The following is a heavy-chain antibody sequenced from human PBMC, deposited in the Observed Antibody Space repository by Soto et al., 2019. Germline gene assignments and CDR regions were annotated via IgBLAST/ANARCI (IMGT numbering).Heavy chain of an antibody. CDR1: GYTFTSYG. Sequence: ASVKVSCKASGYTFTSYGISWVRQAPGQGLEWMGWISAYNGNTNYAQELQGRVTMTTDTSTSTAYMELRSLRSDDTAVYYCASLEYSSGWYDGVHYYGMDVWGQGTTVTVSS. D-gene: IGHD6-19*01. V-gene: IGHV1-18*04. CDR3: ASLEYSSGWYDGVHYYGMDV. J-gene: IGHJ6*02. CDR2: ISAYNGNT.